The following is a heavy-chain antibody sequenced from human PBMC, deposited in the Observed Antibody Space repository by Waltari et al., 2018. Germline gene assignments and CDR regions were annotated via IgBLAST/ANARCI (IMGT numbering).Heavy chain of an antibody. CDR1: GGSISSHT. CDR2: IYYSGST. V-gene: IGHV4-59*11. CDR3: ARGRVTGYCSGGSCPFYGMDV. Sequence: VQLQESGPGLVKPSETLYLTCNVSGGSISSHTWSWHRKPPGKGREWIGYIYYSGSTNYNPSLKSRVTISVDTSKNQFSLKLSSVTAADTAVYYCARGRVTGYCSGGSCPFYGMDVWGQGTTVTVSS. D-gene: IGHD2-15*01. J-gene: IGHJ6*02.